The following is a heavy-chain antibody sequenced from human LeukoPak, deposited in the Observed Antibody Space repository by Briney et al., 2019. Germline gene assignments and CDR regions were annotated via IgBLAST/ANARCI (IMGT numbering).Heavy chain of an antibody. V-gene: IGHV1-58*02. J-gene: IGHJ4*02. CDR1: GFTFTSSA. D-gene: IGHD4-23*01. Sequence: SXKVSCKASGFTFTSSAMQWVRQARGQGLEWIGWIVVGSGNTNYAQKFQERVTITRDMSTTTAYMKLSSLRSEDTAVYYCAAGRGYGGNSDFDYWGQGTLVTVSS. CDR3: AAGRGYGGNSDFDY. CDR2: IVVGSGNT.